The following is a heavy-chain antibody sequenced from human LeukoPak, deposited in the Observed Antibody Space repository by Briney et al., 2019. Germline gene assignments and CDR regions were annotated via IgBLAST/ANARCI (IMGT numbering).Heavy chain of an antibody. CDR2: ISYDGINK. CDR3: AKSLYGDYAPRNYGMDV. Sequence: PGGSLRLSCAAFGFTFSSYGMHWVRQAPGKGLEWVAVISYDGINKYYADSVKGRFTISRDNSKSTLYLQMNNLRAEDTAVFYCAKSLYGDYAPRNYGMDVWGQGTTVTVSS. V-gene: IGHV3-30*18. J-gene: IGHJ6*02. D-gene: IGHD4-17*01. CDR1: GFTFSSYG.